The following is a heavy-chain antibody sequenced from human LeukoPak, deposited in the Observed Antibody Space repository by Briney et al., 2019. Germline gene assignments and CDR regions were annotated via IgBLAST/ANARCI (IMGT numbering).Heavy chain of an antibody. CDR3: ASQFWWAAVVGPALDC. Sequence: GVSLRLSCAASGFTFSNYWTSWVRHAPGKGLEWLANINEDGSEIYYVESVKGRFTISRANAKTSLYLQLSSLRAEDTAVYYCASQFWWAAVVGPALDCWGQGSLVTVSS. D-gene: IGHD2-21*01. CDR1: GFTFSNYW. J-gene: IGHJ4*02. CDR2: INEDGSEI. V-gene: IGHV3-7*05.